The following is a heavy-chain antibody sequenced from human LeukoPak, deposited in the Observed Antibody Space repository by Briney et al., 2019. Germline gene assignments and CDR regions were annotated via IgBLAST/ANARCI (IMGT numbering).Heavy chain of an antibody. CDR3: ARDVDSAAAGIENYYYYYMDV. D-gene: IGHD6-13*01. V-gene: IGHV3-9*01. CDR1: GFTFDDYA. Sequence: GGSLRLSCAASGFTFDDYAMHWVRQAPGKGLEWVSGISWNSGSIGYADSVKGRFTISRDNSKNTLYLQMNSLRAEDTAVYYCARDVDSAAAGIENYYYYYMDVWGKGTTVTVSS. J-gene: IGHJ6*03. CDR2: ISWNSGSI.